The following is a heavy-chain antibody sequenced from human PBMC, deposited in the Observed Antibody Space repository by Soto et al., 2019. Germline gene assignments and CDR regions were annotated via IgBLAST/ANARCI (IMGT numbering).Heavy chain of an antibody. CDR1: VGSVRAPDW. J-gene: IGHJ5*01. D-gene: IGHD2-15*01. Sequence: SETLSLTCTLSVGSVRAPDWWNWVRQSPYKGLEWIAEVHISGHSNYNPSLMSRVSVSIDSSKNQFYLNLNSLTAADTAIYYCARVRQGCSANNCYSDTWGQGTQVTVYS. V-gene: IGHV4-4*02. CDR2: VHISGHS. CDR3: ARVRQGCSANNCYSDT.